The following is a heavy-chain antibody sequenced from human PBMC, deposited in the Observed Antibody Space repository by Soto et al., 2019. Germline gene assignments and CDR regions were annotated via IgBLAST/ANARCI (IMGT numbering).Heavy chain of an antibody. V-gene: IGHV4-59*01. CDR3: ARQTYSSSWTNNWFDP. J-gene: IGHJ5*02. CDR1: GGSISSYY. D-gene: IGHD6-13*01. CDR2: IYYSGST. Sequence: SETLSLTCTVSGGSISSYYWSWIRQPPGKGLEWIGYIYYSGSTNYNPSLKSRVTISVDTSKNQFSLKLSSVTAADTAVYYCARQTYSSSWTNNWFDPWGQGTLVTVSS.